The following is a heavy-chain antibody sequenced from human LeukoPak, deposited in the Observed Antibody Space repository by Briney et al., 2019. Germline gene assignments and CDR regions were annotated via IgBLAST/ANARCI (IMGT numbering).Heavy chain of an antibody. V-gene: IGHV4-34*01. Sequence: PGGSLRLSCAASGFTFSSYWMSWIRQPPGKGLEWIGEINHSGSTNYNPSLKSRVTISVDTSKNQFSLKLSSVTAADTAVYYCARMGKQLVRRPAKKGSSYYYYMDVWGKGTTVTVSS. D-gene: IGHD6-6*01. J-gene: IGHJ6*03. CDR2: INHSGST. CDR1: GFTFSSYW. CDR3: ARMGKQLVRRPAKKGSSYYYYMDV.